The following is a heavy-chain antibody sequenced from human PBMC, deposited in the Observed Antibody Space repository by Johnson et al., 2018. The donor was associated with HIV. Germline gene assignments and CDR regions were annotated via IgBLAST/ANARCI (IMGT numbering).Heavy chain of an antibody. D-gene: IGHD3-3*01. CDR2: ISYDGSNK. CDR1: GFTFSTYA. J-gene: IGHJ3*02. V-gene: IGHV3-30*04. Sequence: QVQLVESGGGPVQSGGSLRLSCAASGFTFSTYAMHWVRQAPGKGLEWVAVISYDGSNKYYADSVKGRFTISRDNSKNTLYLQMNSLRAEDTAVYYCARAKNLFWSGYYDAFDIWGQGTMVTVSS. CDR3: ARAKNLFWSGYYDAFDI.